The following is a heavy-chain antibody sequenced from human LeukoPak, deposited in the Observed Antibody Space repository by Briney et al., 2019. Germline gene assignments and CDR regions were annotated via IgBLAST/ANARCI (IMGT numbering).Heavy chain of an antibody. CDR3: AREAIKDY. CDR1: GFTFRSHS. CDR2: ISSGSGTI. V-gene: IGHV3-48*02. J-gene: IGHJ4*02. Sequence: PGGSLRLSCEVSGFTFRSHSMNWVRQAPGKGLEWVSYISSGSGTIYYADSVKGRFTIARDDAKNSLYLQMSSLRDEDTAVYYCAREAIKDYWGQGTLVTVSS.